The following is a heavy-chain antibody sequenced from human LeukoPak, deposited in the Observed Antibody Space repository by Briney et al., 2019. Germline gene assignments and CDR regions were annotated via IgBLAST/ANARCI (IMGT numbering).Heavy chain of an antibody. CDR1: GGSISSSSYY. V-gene: IGHV4-61*02. CDR3: ARERIYGSGSYNDY. J-gene: IGHJ4*02. D-gene: IGHD3-10*01. CDR2: IYTSGST. Sequence: SQTLSLTCTVSGGSISSSSYYWSWIRQPAGKGLEWIGRIYTSGSTNYNPSLESRVTISLDTYKNQFSLKLSSVTAADTAVYYCARERIYGSGSYNDYWAQGTLVTVSS.